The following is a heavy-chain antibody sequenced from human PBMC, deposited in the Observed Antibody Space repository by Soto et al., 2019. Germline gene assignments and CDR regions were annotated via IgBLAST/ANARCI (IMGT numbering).Heavy chain of an antibody. V-gene: IGHV3-7*04. Sequence: EVQLVESGGDLVQPGGSLTLACAASGFTFGSDWMRRVRQTPGKGLEWVANIRGDGSDKYYVDSVKGRFTISRDNAKNSLYLHMNNWRAEDAAVYYCAWGGATVSLGFDSWGQGTLVTVSS. CDR3: AWGGATVSLGFDS. CDR2: IRGDGSDK. D-gene: IGHD1-26*01. J-gene: IGHJ4*02. CDR1: GFTFGSDW.